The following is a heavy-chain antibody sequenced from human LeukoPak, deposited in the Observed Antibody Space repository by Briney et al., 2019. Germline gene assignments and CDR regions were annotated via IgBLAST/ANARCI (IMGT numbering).Heavy chain of an antibody. CDR1: GYTFTGYY. Sequence: ASVKVSCKASGYTFTGYYMHWVRQAPGQGLEWMGWINPNSGGTNYAQKFQGRVTMTRDTSISTAYMELSRLRSDDTAVYYCARDLYSVSGEYNWFDPWGQGTLVTVSS. J-gene: IGHJ5*02. V-gene: IGHV1-2*02. CDR3: ARDLYSVSGEYNWFDP. D-gene: IGHD5/OR15-5a*01. CDR2: INPNSGGT.